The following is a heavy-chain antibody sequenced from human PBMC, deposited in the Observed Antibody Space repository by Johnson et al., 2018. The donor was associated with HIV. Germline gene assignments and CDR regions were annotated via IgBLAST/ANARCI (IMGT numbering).Heavy chain of an antibody. CDR3: AKDIAPPSRIAAAASHAFDI. V-gene: IGHV3-9*01. CDR2: ISWNSGSI. D-gene: IGHD6-13*01. CDR1: GFTFDDYA. J-gene: IGHJ3*02. Sequence: VQLVESGGGLVQPGRSLRLSCAASGFTFDDYAMHWVRQAPGKGLEGVSGISWNSGSIGYADSVQGRFTISRDNAKNSLYLQMNSLRAEDTALYYWAKDIAPPSRIAAAASHAFDIWGQGTMVTVSS.